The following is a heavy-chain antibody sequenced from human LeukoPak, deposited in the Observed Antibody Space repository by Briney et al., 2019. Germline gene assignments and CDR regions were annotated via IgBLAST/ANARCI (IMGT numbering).Heavy chain of an antibody. Sequence: PGGSLRLSSAASGFTLSSYGVHWVRQAPGKGMEWVAVIWYDGSNKYYADSVKGRFTISRDNSKNTLYLQMNSLRAEDTAVYYCASITYDYWGQGTLVTVSS. CDR1: GFTLSSYG. CDR2: IWYDGSNK. D-gene: IGHD3-10*01. V-gene: IGHV3-33*01. J-gene: IGHJ4*02. CDR3: ASITYDY.